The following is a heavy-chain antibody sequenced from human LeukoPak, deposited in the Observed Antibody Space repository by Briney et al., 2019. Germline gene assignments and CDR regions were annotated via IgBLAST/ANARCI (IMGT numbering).Heavy chain of an antibody. V-gene: IGHV3-21*01. CDR3: AKTYGHFDD. J-gene: IGHJ4*02. D-gene: IGHD4-17*01. CDR2: ITSGSSYI. CDR1: GFTFTSYT. Sequence: GGSLRLSCAASGFTFTSYTMNWVRQAPGKGLQWVSSITSGSSYIYYADSVKGRFTISRDNAKNSLYLQMTSLRVEDTAVYYCAKTYGHFDDWGQGTLVTVSS.